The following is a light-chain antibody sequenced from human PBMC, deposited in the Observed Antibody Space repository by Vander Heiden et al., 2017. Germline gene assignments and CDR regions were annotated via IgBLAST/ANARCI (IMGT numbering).Light chain of an antibody. CDR1: SSDVGGYNY. Sequence: QSALPQPASVSGSPGQSLPISCTGTSSDVGGYNYVSWYQQHPGKAPKLMIYDVSNRPSGVSNRFSGSKSGNTVSLTISGLQAEDEADYYCSSYTSSSTPVVFGGGTKLTVL. CDR3: SSYTSSSTPVV. J-gene: IGLJ2*01. V-gene: IGLV2-14*01. CDR2: DVS.